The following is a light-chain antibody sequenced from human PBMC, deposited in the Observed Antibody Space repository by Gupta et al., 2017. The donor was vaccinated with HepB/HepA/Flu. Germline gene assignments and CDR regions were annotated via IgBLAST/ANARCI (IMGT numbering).Light chain of an antibody. V-gene: IGLV2-14*03. CDR1: SSDVGGYNY. J-gene: IGLJ1*01. Sequence: QSALTQPASVSGSPGQSITISCTGTSSDVGGYNYVFWYQQHPGKAPKLMIYEVTNRPSGVANRFSGSKSDNTASLTISGLQAEDEADYYCSSYTSSSTLSFGTGIKVTVL. CDR3: SSYTSSSTLS. CDR2: EVT.